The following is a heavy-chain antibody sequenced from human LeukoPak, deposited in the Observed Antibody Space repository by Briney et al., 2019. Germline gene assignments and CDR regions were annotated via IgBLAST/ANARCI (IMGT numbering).Heavy chain of an antibody. J-gene: IGHJ1*01. CDR3: AREIDSSGYRGLGYFQH. Sequence: SETLSLTCTVSGGSISSYYLNWIRQPPGKGLEWIGYIYYSRSTNYNPSLKSRVTISVDTSKNQFSLKLSSVTAADTAVYYCAREIDSSGYRGLGYFQHWGQGTLVTVSS. CDR1: GGSISSYY. V-gene: IGHV4-59*01. D-gene: IGHD3-22*01. CDR2: IYYSRST.